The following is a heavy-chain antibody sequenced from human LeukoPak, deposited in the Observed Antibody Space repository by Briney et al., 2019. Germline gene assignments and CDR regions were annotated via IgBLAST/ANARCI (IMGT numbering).Heavy chain of an antibody. D-gene: IGHD3-10*01. J-gene: IGHJ4*02. CDR2: ISEDGGST. Sequence: PGGSLRLSCAASGSPFDDCAMHWVRQAPGKGLEWVSLISEDGGSTYYADSVKGRFTISRDNSKNTLYLQMNSLRAEDTAVYYCAKVRILVGSGSWDYWGQGTLVTVSS. V-gene: IGHV3-43*02. CDR1: GSPFDDCA. CDR3: AKVRILVGSGSWDY.